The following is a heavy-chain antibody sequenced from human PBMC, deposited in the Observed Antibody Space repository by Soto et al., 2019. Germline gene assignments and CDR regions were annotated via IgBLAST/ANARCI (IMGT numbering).Heavy chain of an antibody. Sequence: SETLCLTCTVSGGSISSYYWSGIRQPPGKGLEWIGYIYYSGSTNYNPSLKSRVTISVDTSKNQFSLKLSSVTAADTAVYYCARGAPVRFDPWGQGTLVTVSS. CDR3: ARGAPVRFDP. CDR2: IYYSGST. J-gene: IGHJ5*02. D-gene: IGHD2-8*01. V-gene: IGHV4-59*12. CDR1: GGSISSYY.